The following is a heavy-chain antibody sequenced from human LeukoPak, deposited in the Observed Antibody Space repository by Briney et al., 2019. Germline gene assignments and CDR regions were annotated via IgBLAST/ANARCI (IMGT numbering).Heavy chain of an antibody. D-gene: IGHD3-10*01. CDR3: AKAVYGSGSSTDDY. V-gene: IGHV3-21*04. CDR2: ISSSSSYI. J-gene: IGHJ4*02. Sequence: GGSLRLSCAASGFTFSRYSMNWVRQAPGKGLEWVSSISSSSSYIYYADSGKGQFTISRDNSKNTLYLQMNSLRAEDTAVYYCAKAVYGSGSSTDDYWGQGTLVTVSS. CDR1: GFTFSRYS.